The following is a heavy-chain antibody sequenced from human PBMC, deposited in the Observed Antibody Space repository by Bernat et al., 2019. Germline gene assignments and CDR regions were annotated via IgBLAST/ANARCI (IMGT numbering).Heavy chain of an antibody. CDR3: ARWGGGVVPAADTSYYYYYGMDV. Sequence: EVQLVESGAGLVQPGGSLRLSCAASGFTFSSYAMHWVRQAPGKGLEYVSAISSNGGSTYYANSVKGRFTISRDNSKNTLYLQMGSLRAEDMAVYYCARWGGGVVPAADTSYYYYYGMDVWGQGTTVTVSS. V-gene: IGHV3-64*01. J-gene: IGHJ6*02. CDR1: GFTFSSYA. D-gene: IGHD2-2*01. CDR2: ISSNGGST.